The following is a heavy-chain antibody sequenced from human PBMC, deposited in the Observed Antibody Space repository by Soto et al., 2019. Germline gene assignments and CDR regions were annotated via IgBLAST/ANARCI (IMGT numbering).Heavy chain of an antibody. J-gene: IGHJ4*02. V-gene: IGHV3-23*01. Sequence: EVQLLESGGGLVQPGGSLRLSCAASGFTFSSYGMSWVRQATGKGLEWLAAMSGSGGSVYYADSVKGRFTISRDNSENTLFLKMSTLRGEDTAVYYCAKTCGRSWLLDYWGLGTLVTRPS. CDR1: GFTFSSYG. CDR3: AKTCGRSWLLDY. CDR2: MSGSGGSV. D-gene: IGHD6-13*01.